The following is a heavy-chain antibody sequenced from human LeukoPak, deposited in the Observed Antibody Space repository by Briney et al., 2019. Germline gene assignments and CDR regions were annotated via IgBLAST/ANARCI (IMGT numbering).Heavy chain of an antibody. J-gene: IGHJ4*02. Sequence: SETLSLTCTVSGGSISSYYWSWIRQPAGKGLERIGRIYTSGSTNYNPSLKSRVTMSVDTSKNQFSLKLSSVTAADTAVYYCARDSFYCSSTSCYFDYWGQGTLVTVSS. CDR3: ARDSFYCSSTSCYFDY. V-gene: IGHV4-4*07. CDR2: IYTSGST. D-gene: IGHD2-2*01. CDR1: GGSISSYY.